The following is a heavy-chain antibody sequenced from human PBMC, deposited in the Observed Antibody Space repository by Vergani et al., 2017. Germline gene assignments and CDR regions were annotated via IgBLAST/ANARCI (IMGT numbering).Heavy chain of an antibody. Sequence: QLQLQESGPGLVKPSETLSLTCTVSGGSISSSSYYWGWIRQPPGKGLEWIGSIYYSGSTYYNPSLKSRVTISVDTSKNQFSLKLSAVTAADTAVYYCARGDSWGFDYWGQGTLVTVSS. D-gene: IGHD6-13*01. CDR2: IYYSGST. J-gene: IGHJ4*02. V-gene: IGHV4-39*07. CDR3: ARGDSWGFDY. CDR1: GGSISSSSYY.